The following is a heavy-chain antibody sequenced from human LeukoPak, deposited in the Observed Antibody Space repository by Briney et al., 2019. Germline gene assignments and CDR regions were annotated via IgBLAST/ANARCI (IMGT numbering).Heavy chain of an antibody. J-gene: IGHJ4*02. CDR1: GFTFSSYW. V-gene: IGHV3-7*01. Sequence: GGALRLSCAASGFTFSSYWMSWVRPAPAKGLERVANIKQDGSEKYYVDSVKGRFTISRDNAKNSLYLQMISLRAEDTAVYYCARVGGRYSPLGYWGQGTLVTVSS. CDR2: IKQDGSEK. D-gene: IGHD3-16*02. CDR3: ARVGGRYSPLGY.